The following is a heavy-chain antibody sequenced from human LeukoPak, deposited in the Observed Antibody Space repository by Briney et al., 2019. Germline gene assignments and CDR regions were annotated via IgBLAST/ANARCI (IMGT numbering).Heavy chain of an antibody. D-gene: IGHD2-21*02. V-gene: IGHV1-18*01. CDR3: ARWVTADRGKKDAFDV. Sequence: ASVKVSCKASGYTFTSYGISWVRQAPGQGLEWMGWITAYNDNTNYAQKLQGRVTMTTDTSTSTAYMELRSLRSDDTAVYYCARWVTADRGKKDAFDVWGQGTMVTVSS. J-gene: IGHJ3*01. CDR2: ITAYNDNT. CDR1: GYTFTSYG.